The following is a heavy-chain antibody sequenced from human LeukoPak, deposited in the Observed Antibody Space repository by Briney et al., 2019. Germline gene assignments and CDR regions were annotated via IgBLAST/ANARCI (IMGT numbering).Heavy chain of an antibody. Sequence: GGSLRLSCAASGFTFSSYSMNWVRQAPGKGLEWVSSISSSSSYIYYADSVKGRFTISRDNAKNSLYLQMNSLRAEDTAVYYCARDASIGYYDSSGYSSYFDYWGQGTLVTVSS. CDR1: GFTFSSYS. CDR2: ISSSSSYI. V-gene: IGHV3-21*01. CDR3: ARDASIGYYDSSGYSSYFDY. J-gene: IGHJ4*02. D-gene: IGHD3-22*01.